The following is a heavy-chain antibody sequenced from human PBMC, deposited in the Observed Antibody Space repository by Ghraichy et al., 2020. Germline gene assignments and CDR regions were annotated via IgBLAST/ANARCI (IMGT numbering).Heavy chain of an antibody. D-gene: IGHD6-6*01. CDR3: ARGLRRQLARTPPDY. CDR1: GGSFSGYY. J-gene: IGHJ4*02. V-gene: IGHV4-34*01. Sequence: SETLSLTCAVYGGSFSGYYWSWIRQPPGKGLEWIGEINHSGSTNYNPSLKSRVTISVDTSKNQFSLKLSSVTAADTAVYYCARGLRRQLARTPPDYWGQGTLVTVSS. CDR2: INHSGST.